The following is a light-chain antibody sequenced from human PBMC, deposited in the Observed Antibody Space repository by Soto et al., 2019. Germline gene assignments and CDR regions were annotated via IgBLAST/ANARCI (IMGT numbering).Light chain of an antibody. V-gene: IGLV2-14*01. CDR1: SNDIGAYHY. Sequence: QSALTHPASVSGSPGQSITISCTGTSNDIGAYHYVSWYQQHPGKAPKLMIYDDSNRPSGVSNRFSGSKSGNTDSLTISGLQAEGEAVSYIISFTRTNTLVFGAGTKVTVL. J-gene: IGLJ1*01. CDR3: ISFTRTNTLV. CDR2: DDS.